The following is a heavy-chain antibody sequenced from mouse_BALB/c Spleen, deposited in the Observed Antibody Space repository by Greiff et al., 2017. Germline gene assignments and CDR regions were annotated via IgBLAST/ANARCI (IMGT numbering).Heavy chain of an antibody. CDR1: GYTFTSYW. J-gene: IGHJ4*01. CDR3: ARRGSSYAMDY. CDR2: INPSNGRT. V-gene: IGHV1S81*02. Sequence: QDQLQQSGAELVKPGASVKLSCKASGYTFTSYWMHWVKQRPGQGLEWIGEINPSNGRTNYNEKFKSKATLTVDKSSSTAYMQLSSLTSEDSAVYYCARRGSSYAMDYWGQGTSVTVSS.